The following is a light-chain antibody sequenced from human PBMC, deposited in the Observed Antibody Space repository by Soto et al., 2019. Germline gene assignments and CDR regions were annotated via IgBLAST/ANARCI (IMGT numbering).Light chain of an antibody. Sequence: DIQMTQSPSTLSASVGDRVTITCRASQNILGWLAWYQQKPGKVPKLLISKASILQSGVPSRFSGSGSETEFTLTISSLQPDDFATYYCQQYSTGYRTFGQGTKVAI. CDR1: QNILGW. CDR3: QQYSTGYRT. V-gene: IGKV1-5*03. CDR2: KAS. J-gene: IGKJ1*01.